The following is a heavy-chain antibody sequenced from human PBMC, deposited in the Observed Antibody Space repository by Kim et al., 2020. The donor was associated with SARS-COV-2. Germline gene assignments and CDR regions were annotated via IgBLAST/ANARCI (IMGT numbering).Heavy chain of an antibody. V-gene: IGHV4-61*01. CDR3: ARDAMVRGVNDAFDI. Sequence: SETLSLTCTVSGGSVSSRSYYWSWIRQPPGKGLEWIGYIYYSGSTNYNPSLKSRVTISVDTSKNQFSLKLSSVTAADTAVYYCARDAMVRGVNDAFDIWGQGTMVTVSS. CDR2: IYYSGST. J-gene: IGHJ3*02. D-gene: IGHD3-10*01. CDR1: GGSVSSRSYY.